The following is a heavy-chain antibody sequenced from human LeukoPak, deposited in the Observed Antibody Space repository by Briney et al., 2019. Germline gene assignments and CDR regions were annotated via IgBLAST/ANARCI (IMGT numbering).Heavy chain of an antibody. CDR1: GFTFSSYS. Sequence: PGGSLRLSCAASGFTFSSYSMNWVRQAPGKGLEWVSSISSSSSYIYYADSVKGRFTISRDNAKNSLYLQMNSLRAEDTAVYYCATGYSASKRSYFYYMDVWGKGTTVTVSS. V-gene: IGHV3-21*01. D-gene: IGHD5-12*01. CDR2: ISSSSSYI. CDR3: ATGYSASKRSYFYYMDV. J-gene: IGHJ6*03.